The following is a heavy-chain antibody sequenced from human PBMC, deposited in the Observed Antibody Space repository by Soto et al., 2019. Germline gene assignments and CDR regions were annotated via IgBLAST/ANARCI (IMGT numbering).Heavy chain of an antibody. Sequence: SETLSLTCTVSGGSISSASYYWGWIRQPPGRGLEWIGSVYYSGSTYYNPSLRSRVTISVDTSKSQFSLKLSSVTAADTAVYYCATIFWSGYYYLDNWGQGTPVTVSS. D-gene: IGHD3-3*01. CDR2: VYYSGST. CDR1: GGSISSASYY. CDR3: ATIFWSGYYYLDN. V-gene: IGHV4-39*01. J-gene: IGHJ4*02.